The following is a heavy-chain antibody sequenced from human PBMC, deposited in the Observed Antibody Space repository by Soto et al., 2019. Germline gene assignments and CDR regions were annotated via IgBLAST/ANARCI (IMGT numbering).Heavy chain of an antibody. CDR3: ARGGIAAAGYYYYGMDV. J-gene: IGHJ6*02. D-gene: IGHD6-13*01. Sequence: ESGGGLVQPGGSLRLSCAASGFTFSSYWMSWVRQAPGKGLEWVANIKQDGSEKYYVDSVKGRFTISRDNAKNSLYLQMNSLRAEDTAVYYCARGGIAAAGYYYYGMDVWGQGTTVTVSS. CDR1: GFTFSSYW. V-gene: IGHV3-7*01. CDR2: IKQDGSEK.